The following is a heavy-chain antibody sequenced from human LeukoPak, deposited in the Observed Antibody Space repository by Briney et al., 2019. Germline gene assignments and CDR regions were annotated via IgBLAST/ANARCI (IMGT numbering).Heavy chain of an antibody. Sequence: GESLKISCKGSGYRFGSYWIAWVRQMPGKGLEWMGIIYPGDSDTRYSPSFQGQVTISVDKSISTAYLQWSSLKASDTAVYYCARAPNNRFDPWGQGTLDTVSS. CDR3: ARAPNNRFDP. CDR1: GYRFGSYW. J-gene: IGHJ5*02. V-gene: IGHV5-51*01. CDR2: IYPGDSDT.